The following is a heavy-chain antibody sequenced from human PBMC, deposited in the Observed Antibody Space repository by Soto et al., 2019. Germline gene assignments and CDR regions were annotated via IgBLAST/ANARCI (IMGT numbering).Heavy chain of an antibody. V-gene: IGHV1-18*04. J-gene: IGHJ6*02. CDR1: GYTFTGYY. CDR3: ARDVETIFGVVMTYYYGMDV. Sequence: ASVKVSCKASGYTFTGYYIHWVRQAPGQGLEWMGWISAYNGNTNYAQKLQGRVTMTTDTSTSTAYMELRSLRSDDTAVYYCARDVETIFGVVMTYYYGMDVWGQGTTVTVSS. CDR2: ISAYNGNT. D-gene: IGHD3-3*01.